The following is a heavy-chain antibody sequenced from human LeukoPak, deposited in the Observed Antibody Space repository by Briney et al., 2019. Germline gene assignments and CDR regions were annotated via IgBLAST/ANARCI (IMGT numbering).Heavy chain of an antibody. CDR2: ISGSGGGT. CDR3: ARRTGGSLYGMDV. J-gene: IGHJ6*02. D-gene: IGHD2-15*01. CDR1: GFTFSSYA. Sequence: GGSLRLSCAASGFTFSSYAMSWVRQAPGKGLEWVSAISGSGGGTYYADSVKGRFTISRDNSKNTLYLQMNSLRAEDTAVYYCARRTGGSLYGMDVWGQGTTVTVSS. V-gene: IGHV3-23*01.